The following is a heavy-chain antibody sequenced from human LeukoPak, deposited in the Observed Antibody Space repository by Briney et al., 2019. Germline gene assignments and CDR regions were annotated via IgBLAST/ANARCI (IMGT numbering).Heavy chain of an antibody. Sequence: SETLSLTCAVYGGSFSGYYWSWIRQPPGKGLEWIGEINHGGSTNYNPSLKSRVTISVDTSKNQFSLKLSSVTAADTAVYYCARGLAYYYYMDVWGKGTTVTVSS. CDR2: INHGGST. D-gene: IGHD5-12*01. CDR3: ARGLAYYYYMDV. J-gene: IGHJ6*03. CDR1: GGSFSGYY. V-gene: IGHV4-34*01.